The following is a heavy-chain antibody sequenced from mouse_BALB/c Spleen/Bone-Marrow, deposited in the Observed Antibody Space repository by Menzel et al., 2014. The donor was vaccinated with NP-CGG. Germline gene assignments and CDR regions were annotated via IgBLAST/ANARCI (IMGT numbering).Heavy chain of an antibody. Sequence: VKLMESGPGLVQPSQSLSITCTVSGFSLTSYGVHWVHQSPGKGLEWLGVIWRGGSTDYNAAFMSRLSITKDNSKSQVFFKMNSLQADDTAIYYCAKNWGYGYAMDYWGQGTSVTVSS. CDR2: IWRGGST. V-gene: IGHV2-5*01. J-gene: IGHJ4*01. D-gene: IGHD3-1*01. CDR3: AKNWGYGYAMDY. CDR1: GFSLTSYG.